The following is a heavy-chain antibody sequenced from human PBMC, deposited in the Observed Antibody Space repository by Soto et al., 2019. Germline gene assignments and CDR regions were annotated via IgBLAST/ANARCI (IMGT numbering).Heavy chain of an antibody. Sequence: QVQLQESGPGLVKPSGTLSLTCAVSGGSISGSNWWTWVRQPPGKGLEWIGEIHHSGSTNYNPSLTSRVTISLDKYQKQFSLKLSSVTAADTAVYYCSRAARLASDIWGQGTMVIVSS. V-gene: IGHV4-4*02. CDR1: GGSISGSNW. CDR3: SRAARLASDI. CDR2: IHHSGST. J-gene: IGHJ3*02.